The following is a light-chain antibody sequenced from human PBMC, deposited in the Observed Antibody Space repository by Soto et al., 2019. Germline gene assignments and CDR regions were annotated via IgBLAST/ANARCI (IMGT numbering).Light chain of an antibody. Sequence: QSVLTQPPSASGSPGQSVTISCTGTSSDVGGYNYVSWYQQHPGKAPKLMIYDVIKRPSGVPDRFSGSKSGNTASLTVSGLQAEDEADYYCSSYTSSSTGVFGGGTKLTVL. CDR1: SSDVGGYNY. J-gene: IGLJ3*02. V-gene: IGLV2-8*01. CDR2: DVI. CDR3: SSYTSSSTGV.